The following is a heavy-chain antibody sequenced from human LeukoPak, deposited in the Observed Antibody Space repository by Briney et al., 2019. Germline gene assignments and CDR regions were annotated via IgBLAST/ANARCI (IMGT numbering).Heavy chain of an antibody. CDR2: INPNSGGT. J-gene: IGHJ6*02. V-gene: IGHV1-2*04. D-gene: IGHD4-17*01. CDR3: ARGRATVTTLSGMDV. CDR1: GYTFTSYY. Sequence: ASVKVSCKASGYTFTSYYMHWVRQAPGQGLEWMGWINPNSGGTNYAQKFQGWVTMTRDTSISTAYMELSRLRSDGTAVYYCARGRATVTTLSGMDVWGQGTTVTVSS.